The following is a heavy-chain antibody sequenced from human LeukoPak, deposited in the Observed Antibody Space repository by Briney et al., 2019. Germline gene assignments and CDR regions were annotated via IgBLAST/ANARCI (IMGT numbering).Heavy chain of an antibody. V-gene: IGHV1-69*06. Sequence: ASVKVSCKASGGTFSSYAISWVRQAPRQGLEWMGGIIPIFGTANYAQKFQGRVTITADKSTSTAYMELSSLRSEDTAVYYCARATPLMITFGGVIVSGTSYYYYGMDVWGKGTTVTVSS. D-gene: IGHD3-16*02. J-gene: IGHJ6*04. CDR2: IIPIFGTA. CDR1: GGTFSSYA. CDR3: ARATPLMITFGGVIVSGTSYYYYGMDV.